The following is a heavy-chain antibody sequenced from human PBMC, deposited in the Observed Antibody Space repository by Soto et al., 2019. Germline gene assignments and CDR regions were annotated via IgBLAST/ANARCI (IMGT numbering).Heavy chain of an antibody. J-gene: IGHJ3*02. D-gene: IGHD3-22*01. CDR2: VSGSGGNT. Sequence: EVQLLESGGGLVQPGGSLRLSCVASGFTFSNYAMTWVRQAPGKGLQWVSAVSGSGGNTFCANSVKGRFTISRDNSKNTVALQLNSLRADATATYYFERYYHDRSWYREGAFDIWGQGTLVNVSS. CDR3: ERYYHDRSWYREGAFDI. CDR1: GFTFSNYA. V-gene: IGHV3-23*01.